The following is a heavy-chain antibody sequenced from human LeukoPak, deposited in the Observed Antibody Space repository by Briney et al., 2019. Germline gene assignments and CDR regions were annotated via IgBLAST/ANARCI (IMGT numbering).Heavy chain of an antibody. J-gene: IGHJ4*02. CDR2: IYFSGTT. Sequence: PSETLSLTCTVSGGSIRSYYWSWMRQPAGKGLEWIGRIYFSGTTNYNPSLKSRVTISVDTSKNQFCLKLSSVTAADTAVYYCARGLMMAVAGRGEFHYWGQGPLVTVSS. CDR1: GGSIRSYY. CDR3: ARGLMMAVAGRGEFHY. V-gene: IGHV4-4*07. D-gene: IGHD6-13*01.